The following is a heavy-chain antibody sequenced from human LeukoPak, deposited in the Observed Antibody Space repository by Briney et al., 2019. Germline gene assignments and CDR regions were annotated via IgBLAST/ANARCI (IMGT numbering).Heavy chain of an antibody. Sequence: SETLSLTCAVYGGSVSGYYWSWIRQPPGKGLEWIGEINHSGSTNYNPSLKSRVTISVDTSKNQFSLKLSSVTAADTAVYYCARLIVDTAMENYYYYGMDVWGQGTTVTVSS. V-gene: IGHV4-34*09. CDR3: ARLIVDTAMENYYYYGMDV. D-gene: IGHD5-18*01. CDR1: GGSVSGYY. J-gene: IGHJ6*02. CDR2: INHSGST.